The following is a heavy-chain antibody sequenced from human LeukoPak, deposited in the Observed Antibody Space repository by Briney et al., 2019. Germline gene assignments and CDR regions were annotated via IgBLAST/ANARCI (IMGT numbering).Heavy chain of an antibody. CDR3: ARDQGPEQLTDWYFDL. CDR1: GFAFGSEA. V-gene: IGHV3-23*01. CDR2: ISPGGGTT. J-gene: IGHJ2*01. D-gene: IGHD6-6*01. Sequence: GGSLRLSCAVSGFAFGSEAMSWVRQSPARGLEWVASISPGGGTTYYADYVKSRFTISRDNSKNTLYLQMNSLRAEDTAVYYCARDQGPEQLTDWYFDLWGRGTLVTVSS.